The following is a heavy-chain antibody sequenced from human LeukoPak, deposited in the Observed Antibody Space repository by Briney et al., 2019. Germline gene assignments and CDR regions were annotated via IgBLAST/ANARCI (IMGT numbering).Heavy chain of an antibody. CDR2: ISAYNGNT. CDR3: ARVSSGQQLVLHWFDP. J-gene: IGHJ5*02. V-gene: IGHV1-18*01. Sequence: ASVKVSCKASGYTFTSYGISWVRQAPGQGLEWMGWISAYNGNTNYAQKLQGRVTMTTDTSTSTAYMELRSLRSDDTAVYYCARVSSGQQLVLHWFDPWGQGTLVTVSS. D-gene: IGHD6-13*01. CDR1: GYTFTSYG.